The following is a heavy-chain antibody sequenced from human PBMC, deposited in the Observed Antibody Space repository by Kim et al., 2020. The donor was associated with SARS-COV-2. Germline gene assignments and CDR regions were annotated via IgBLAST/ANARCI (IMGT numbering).Heavy chain of an antibody. CDR3: ARGRIGSIDY. CDR1: GDSVSSNSAA. D-gene: IGHD3-10*01. J-gene: IGHJ4*02. CDR2: TYYRSEWEH. V-gene: IGHV6-1*01. Sequence: SQTLSLTCAISGDSVSSNSAAWNWVRQSPSRGLEWLGRTYYRSEWEHDYALAVKSRITINPDTSKNQFSLQLNSVTPEDTAVYYCARGRIGSIDYWGPGTLVTVSS.